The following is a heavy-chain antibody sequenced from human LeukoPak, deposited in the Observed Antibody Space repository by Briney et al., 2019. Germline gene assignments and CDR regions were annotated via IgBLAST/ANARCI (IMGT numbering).Heavy chain of an antibody. D-gene: IGHD5-18*01. CDR1: GGSISSGSYY. J-gene: IGHJ4*02. Sequence: SETLSLTCTVSGGSISSGSYYWNWIRQPAGKGLEWTGRIYSSGSTNYNPSLKSRVTMSIDTSENQFSLKPSSVTAADTAVYYCASSSWGYNYGLAFDYWGQGTLVTVSS. V-gene: IGHV4-61*02. CDR2: IYSSGST. CDR3: ASSSWGYNYGLAFDY.